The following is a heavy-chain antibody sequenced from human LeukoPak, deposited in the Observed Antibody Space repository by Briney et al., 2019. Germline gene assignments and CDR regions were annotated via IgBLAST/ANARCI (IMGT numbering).Heavy chain of an antibody. V-gene: IGHV4-34*01. J-gene: IGHJ4*02. CDR3: AREPPYCSSTSCSRKYYFDY. Sequence: SETLSLTCAVYGGSFSDYYWSWIRQPPGKGLEWIGVINHSGSTNYNPSLKSRVTISVDTSKNQFSLKLSSVTAADTAVYYCAREPPYCSSTSCSRKYYFDYWGQGTLVTVSS. D-gene: IGHD2-2*01. CDR1: GGSFSDYY. CDR2: INHSGST.